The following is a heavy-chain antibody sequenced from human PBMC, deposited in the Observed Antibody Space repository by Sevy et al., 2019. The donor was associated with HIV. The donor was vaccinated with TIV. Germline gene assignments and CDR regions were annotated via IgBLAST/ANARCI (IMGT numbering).Heavy chain of an antibody. J-gene: IGHJ5*02. D-gene: IGHD3-22*01. Sequence: GGSLRLSCVASGFTFSSYEMNWVRQAPGKGLEWVSKISTSGKCTFYADSVEGRVTISRDNTKNSVFLETNNLRVEDTAVYYCLRSGGAYDAGFDPWGQGTLVTVSS. V-gene: IGHV3-48*03. CDR1: GFTFSSYE. CDR3: LRSGGAYDAGFDP. CDR2: ISTSGKCT.